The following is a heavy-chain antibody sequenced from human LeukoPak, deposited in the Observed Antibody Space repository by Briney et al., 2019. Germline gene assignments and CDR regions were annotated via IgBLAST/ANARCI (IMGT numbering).Heavy chain of an antibody. CDR1: GGFISSYY. Sequence: TSETLSLTCSVSGGFISSYYWSWIRQPPGKGLEWIGYIYYSGSTNYNPSLKSRVTISVDTSKNQFSLKLRSVTAADTAVYYCARSPSGYRYGRFDYWGQGTLVTVSS. D-gene: IGHD5-18*01. CDR3: ARSPSGYRYGRFDY. J-gene: IGHJ4*02. V-gene: IGHV4-59*01. CDR2: IYYSGST.